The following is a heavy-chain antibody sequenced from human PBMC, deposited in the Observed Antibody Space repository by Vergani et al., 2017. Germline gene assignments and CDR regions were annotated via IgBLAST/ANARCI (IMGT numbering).Heavy chain of an antibody. CDR2: IYHSGRT. CDR1: DFSITSGDY. V-gene: IGHV4-38-2*02. Sequence: QVQLQESGPGLVKPSETLSLICTVSDFSITSGDYWGWIRQPPGEGLEWIGTIYHSGRTYYNPSLRSRLTISVDTSKNRFSLALRSVTAAETAVYHCGSLDGSLRENWGQGNLGTGSS. J-gene: IGHJ4*01. CDR3: GSLDGSLREN. D-gene: IGHD1-26*01.